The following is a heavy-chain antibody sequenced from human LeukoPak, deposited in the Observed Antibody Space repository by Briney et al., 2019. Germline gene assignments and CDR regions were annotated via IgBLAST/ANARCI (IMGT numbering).Heavy chain of an antibody. V-gene: IGHV4-30-4*08. CDR2: IYYSGST. D-gene: IGHD2-2*01. Sequence: SETLSLTCTVSGGSISSGDYYWSWIRQPPGKGLEWIGYIYYSGSTYYNPSLKRRVTISVDTSKNQFSLRLSSVTAADTAVYYCARDIVVVPAAIAWFDPWGQGTLVTVSS. CDR1: GGSISSGDYY. J-gene: IGHJ5*02. CDR3: ARDIVVVPAAIAWFDP.